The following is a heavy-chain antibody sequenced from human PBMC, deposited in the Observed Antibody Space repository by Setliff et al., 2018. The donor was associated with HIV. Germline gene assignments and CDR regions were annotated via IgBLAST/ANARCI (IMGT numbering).Heavy chain of an antibody. D-gene: IGHD3-16*01. V-gene: IGHV3-13*01. CDR3: AREIRTVYTGGHYFYGIDV. Sequence: PGGSLRLSCEASGFTFSDYDFHWVRQAAGKGLEWVSAIGTGGDTYYVDSVKGRFTISRENARNSLYLQMNSLRVGDTAVYYCAREIRTVYTGGHYFYGIDVWGQVTAVTVSS. J-gene: IGHJ6*02. CDR1: GFTFSDYD. CDR2: IGTGGDT.